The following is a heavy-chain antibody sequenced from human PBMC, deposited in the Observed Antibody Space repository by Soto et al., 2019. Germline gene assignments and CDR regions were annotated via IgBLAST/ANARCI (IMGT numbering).Heavy chain of an antibody. CDR2: ISSSASHI. J-gene: IGHJ5*02. CDR3: ARGSTGYCSGGTCYCFDP. V-gene: IGHV3-21*01. CDR1: GFSFSSYS. Sequence: EVQLVESGGGLVKPGGSLRLSCAASGFSFSSYSMNWVRQAPGKGLEWVSSISSSASHINYADSVKGRFTISRDNAKKSLYVEMTSLRAEDTAVYYCARGSTGYCSGGTCYCFDPWGQGTLVTVSS. D-gene: IGHD2-15*01.